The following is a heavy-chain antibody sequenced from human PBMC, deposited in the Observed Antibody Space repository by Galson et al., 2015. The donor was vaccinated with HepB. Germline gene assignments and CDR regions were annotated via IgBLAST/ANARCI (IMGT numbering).Heavy chain of an antibody. J-gene: IGHJ5*02. V-gene: IGHV4-4*09. CDR2: IHHTGNI. Sequence: ETLSLTCNVSGGSINGYYWSWFRQPPGKGLEYIGYIHHTGNINYNSSLKSRVSISLDTSEKQFSLKLSSVTAADTAVYYCARGVYSSSYFSRAGLNWFDPWGQGIPVTVSS. CDR1: GGSINGYY. D-gene: IGHD3-22*01. CDR3: ARGVYSSSYFSRAGLNWFDP.